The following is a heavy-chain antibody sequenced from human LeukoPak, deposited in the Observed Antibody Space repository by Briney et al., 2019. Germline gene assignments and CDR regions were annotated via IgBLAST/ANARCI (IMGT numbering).Heavy chain of an antibody. D-gene: IGHD2-2*01. Sequence: HPGGSLRLSCAASGFTFSSYAMGWVRQAPGEGLEWVSGVSGSGGSTYHADSVRGRFTLSRDNSKNTLFLLMSSLRAEDTALYYCAKGSMEGPANMFDYWGQGTLVTVSS. CDR1: GFTFSSYA. V-gene: IGHV3-23*01. J-gene: IGHJ4*02. CDR3: AKGSMEGPANMFDY. CDR2: VSGSGGST.